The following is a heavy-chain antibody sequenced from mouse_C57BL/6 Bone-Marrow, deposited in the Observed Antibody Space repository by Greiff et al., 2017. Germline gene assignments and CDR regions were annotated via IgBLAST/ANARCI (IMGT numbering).Heavy chain of an antibody. J-gene: IGHJ1*03. CDR2: INPDSSTI. V-gene: IGHV4-1*01. CDR3: ARDYYGSSGYFDV. CDR1: GVDFSRYW. D-gene: IGHD1-1*01. Sequence: GVDFSRYWMSWVRRAPGKGLEWIGEINPDSSTINYAPSLKDKFIISRDNAKNTLYLQMSKVRSEDTALYYCARDYYGSSGYFDVWGTGTTVTVSS.